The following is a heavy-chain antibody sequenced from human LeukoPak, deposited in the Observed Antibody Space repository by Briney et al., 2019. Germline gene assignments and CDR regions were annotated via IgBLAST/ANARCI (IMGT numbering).Heavy chain of an antibody. CDR1: GYTFTGYY. J-gene: IGHJ4*02. CDR3: FRTYHYDSSGLDY. D-gene: IGHD3-22*01. Sequence: ASVKVSCKASGYTFTGYYMHWVRQAPGQGLEWMGRINPNSGGTNYAQKFQGRVTMTRDTSISTAYMELSRLRSDDTAVYYCFRTYHYDSSGLDYWGQGTLVTVSS. V-gene: IGHV1-2*06. CDR2: INPNSGGT.